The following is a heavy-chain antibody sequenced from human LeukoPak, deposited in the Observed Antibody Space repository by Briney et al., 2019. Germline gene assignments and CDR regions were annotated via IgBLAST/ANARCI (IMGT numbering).Heavy chain of an antibody. CDR3: ARDLKEWLFSGPDYYYYYYYMDV. D-gene: IGHD3-3*01. V-gene: IGHV3-7*01. CDR2: IKQDGSEK. CDR1: GFTFSSYW. J-gene: IGHJ6*03. Sequence: GGSLRLSCAASGFTFSSYWMSWVRQAPGKGLEWVANIKQDGSEKYYVDSVKGRFTISRDNAKNSLYLQMNSLRAEDTAVYYYARDLKEWLFSGPDYYYYYYYMDVWGKGTTVTVSS.